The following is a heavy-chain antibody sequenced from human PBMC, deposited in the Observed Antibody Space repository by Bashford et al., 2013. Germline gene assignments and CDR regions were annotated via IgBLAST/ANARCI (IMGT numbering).Heavy chain of an antibody. Sequence: RPLLYSSETLSLTCTVSGDSIRNFHYWTWIRQPPGKGLEWIGHIDRRGIPEYNPSLKSRLTFSRDTSKNQFSLKLSSVTAADTAIYYCASSYGDYGPIPPDITDCWGQGILVTVSS. CDR1: GDSIRNFHY. CDR2: IDRRGIP. J-gene: IGHJ4*02. CDR3: ASSYGDYGPIPPDITDC. D-gene: IGHD4-17*01. V-gene: IGHV4-59*11.